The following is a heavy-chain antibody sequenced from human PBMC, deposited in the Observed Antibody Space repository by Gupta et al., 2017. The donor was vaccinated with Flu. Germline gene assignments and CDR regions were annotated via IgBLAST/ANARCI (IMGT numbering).Heavy chain of an antibody. D-gene: IGHD1-26*01. Sequence: QLQLQESGPGLVKPSETLSLTCTVSGGSISSSSYYWGWIRQPPGKGLEWIGSIYYDGTTYYNPSLKSRVTISVDTSKNQFSLKLSSVTAADTSMYYCARHIVWELAFFDFWGQGTLVTVSS. CDR2: IYYDGTT. J-gene: IGHJ4*02. V-gene: IGHV4-39*01. CDR3: ARHIVWELAFFDF. CDR1: GGSISSSSYY.